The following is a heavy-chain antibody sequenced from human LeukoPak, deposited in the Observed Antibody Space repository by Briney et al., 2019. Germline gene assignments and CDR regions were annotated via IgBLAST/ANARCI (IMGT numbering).Heavy chain of an antibody. CDR3: ARDTRMSTRPLWFDP. CDR2: IIPIFGTA. D-gene: IGHD2-2*01. CDR1: GCNFTSYG. J-gene: IGHJ5*02. Sequence: SVKVSCKASGCNFTSYGISWVRQAPGQGLEWMGGIIPIFGTANYAQKFQGRVTITTDESTSTAYMELSSLRSEDTAVYYCARDTRMSTRPLWFDPWGQGTLVTVSS. V-gene: IGHV1-69*05.